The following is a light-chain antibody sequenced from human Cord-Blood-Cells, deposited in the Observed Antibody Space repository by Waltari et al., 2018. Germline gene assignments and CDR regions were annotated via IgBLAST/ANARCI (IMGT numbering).Light chain of an antibody. J-gene: IGLJ2*01. CDR3: SSYTSSSTLVV. Sequence: QSALTQHASVSGSPGQSITISCTGTSSDVGGYNYVSWYQQQPGKAPNLMIYDVSNRPSGVSNRVSGSKSGNTASLTISGLQAEDEADYYCSSYTSSSTLVVFGGGTKLTVL. CDR2: DVS. CDR1: SSDVGGYNY. V-gene: IGLV2-14*01.